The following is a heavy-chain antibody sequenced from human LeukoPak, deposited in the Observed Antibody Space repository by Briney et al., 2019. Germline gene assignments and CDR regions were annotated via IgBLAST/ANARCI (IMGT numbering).Heavy chain of an antibody. V-gene: IGHV1-69*06. CDR2: IIPVFGTT. CDR3: ARCSPGDSSNFYAVLQY. J-gene: IGHJ4*02. Sequence: GASVTVSFKASGGTFSSYAVSWVRLTPGQGLEWLGGIIPVFGTTTYAQKFQAKVTMTADKSTNTAYLEISSLTSDDTAVYYCARCSPGDSSNFYAVLQYWGQGTQVTVST. D-gene: IGHD3-22*01. CDR1: GGTFSSYA.